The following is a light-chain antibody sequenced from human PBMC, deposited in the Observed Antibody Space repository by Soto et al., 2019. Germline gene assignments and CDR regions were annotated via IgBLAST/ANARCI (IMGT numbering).Light chain of an antibody. V-gene: IGLV2-23*01. CDR2: EGS. J-gene: IGLJ2*01. CDR1: SSDVGGYDL. CDR3: CSYAGSSTLV. Sequence: QSALTQPASVSGSPGQSITISCTGTSSDVGGYDLVSWYQQHPGKAPKLIIYEGSKRPSGVSNRFSGSKSGNTASLTISGLQAEDEADYYCCSYAGSSTLVFGGGTKVTVL.